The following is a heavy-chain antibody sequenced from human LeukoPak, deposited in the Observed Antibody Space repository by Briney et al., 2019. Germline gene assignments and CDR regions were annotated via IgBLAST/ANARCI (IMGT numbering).Heavy chain of an antibody. CDR3: ARDQGSFDY. CDR2: IHSDGIGT. J-gene: IGHJ4*02. V-gene: IGHV3-74*01. CDR1: GFTFSSYW. Sequence: GGSLRLSCAASGFTFSSYWMHWVRQTPGKGLVWVSRIHSDGIGTSYADSVRGRFTISRDNAKNTLYLQMNSPRAEDTAVYYCARDQGSFDYWGQGTLVTVSS.